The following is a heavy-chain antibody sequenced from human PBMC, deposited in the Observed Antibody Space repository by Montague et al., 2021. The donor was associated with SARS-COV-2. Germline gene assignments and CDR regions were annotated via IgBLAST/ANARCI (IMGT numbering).Heavy chain of an antibody. CDR1: GGSFSNYY. J-gene: IGHJ6*02. Sequence: SETLSLTCAISGGSFSNYYWSWIRQPPGKGLEWIGEVNQSGTTIYNPSLKSGVTISEDTSKNQFSLKLSSVTAADTAVYYCARFAHRVLFIASYDGMDVWGQGTTVTVSS. D-gene: IGHD2-21*01. CDR2: VNQSGTT. V-gene: IGHV4-34*01. CDR3: ARFAHRVLFIASYDGMDV.